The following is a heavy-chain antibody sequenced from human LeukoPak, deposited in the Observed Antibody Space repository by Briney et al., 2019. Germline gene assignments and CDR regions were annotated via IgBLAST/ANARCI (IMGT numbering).Heavy chain of an antibody. CDR2: ISGSGGST. V-gene: IGHV3-23*01. CDR3: AKDPSRVISYFQH. D-gene: IGHD3-22*01. CDR1: GFTFSSYA. Sequence: GGTLRLSCAASGFTFSSYAMSWVRQAPGKGLEWVSAISGSGGSTYYADSVKGRFTISRDNSKNTLYLQMNSLRAEDTAVYYCAKDPSRVISYFQHWGQGTLVTVSS. J-gene: IGHJ1*01.